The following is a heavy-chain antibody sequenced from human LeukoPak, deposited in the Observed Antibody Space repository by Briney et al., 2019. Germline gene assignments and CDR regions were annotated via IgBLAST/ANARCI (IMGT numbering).Heavy chain of an antibody. V-gene: IGHV3-30*04. D-gene: IGHD2-15*01. Sequence: GGSLRLSCAASGFTFSSYAMHWVRQAPGKGLEWVAVISYDGSNKYYADSVKGRFTISRDNSKNTLYLQMNSLRAEDTAVYYCARPGYCSGGSCYSRAPFQYWGQGTLVTVSS. CDR2: ISYDGSNK. CDR3: ARPGYCSGGSCYSRAPFQY. J-gene: IGHJ1*01. CDR1: GFTFSSYA.